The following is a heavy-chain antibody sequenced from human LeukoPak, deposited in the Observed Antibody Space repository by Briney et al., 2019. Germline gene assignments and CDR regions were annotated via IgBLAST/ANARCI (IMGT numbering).Heavy chain of an antibody. V-gene: IGHV3-33*06. D-gene: IGHD1-26*01. CDR3: AKRVVVGATSPYSDFQD. CDR2: IWYDGNDK. Sequence: GGSLRLSCAASGFTFSSYGMHWVRQAPGKGLEWVAVIWYDGNDKYYADSVKGRFTISRDNSKNTLYLQMDSLRAEDTALYYCAKRVVVGATSPYSDFQDWGQGTLVTVSS. J-gene: IGHJ1*01. CDR1: GFTFSSYG.